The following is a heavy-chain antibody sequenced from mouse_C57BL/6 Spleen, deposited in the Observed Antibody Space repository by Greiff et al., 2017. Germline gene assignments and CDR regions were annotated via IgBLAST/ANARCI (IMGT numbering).Heavy chain of an antibody. Sequence: DVKLVESGGGLVQPGGSLKLSCAASGFTFSDYYMYWVRQTPEKRLEWVAYISNGGGSTYYPDTVKGRFTISRDNAKNTLYLQMSRLKSEDTAMYYCARQYDYDAWFAYWGQGTLVTVSA. V-gene: IGHV5-12*01. CDR3: ARQYDYDAWFAY. CDR2: ISNGGGST. CDR1: GFTFSDYY. J-gene: IGHJ3*01. D-gene: IGHD2-4*01.